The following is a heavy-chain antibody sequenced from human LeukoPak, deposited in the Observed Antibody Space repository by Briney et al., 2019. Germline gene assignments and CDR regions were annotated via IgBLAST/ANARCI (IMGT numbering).Heavy chain of an antibody. CDR1: GYTFTDYY. D-gene: IGHD2-2*01. CDR2: INPNSGGT. Sequence: ASVKVSCKASGYTFTDYYMHWVRQAPGQGLEWMGWINPNSGGTNYAQTFQGGVTMTRDTSISTAYMELSRLRSDDTAVYYCARGGLVPAAPLDVWGQGTTVTVSS. CDR3: ARGGLVPAAPLDV. V-gene: IGHV1-2*02. J-gene: IGHJ6*02.